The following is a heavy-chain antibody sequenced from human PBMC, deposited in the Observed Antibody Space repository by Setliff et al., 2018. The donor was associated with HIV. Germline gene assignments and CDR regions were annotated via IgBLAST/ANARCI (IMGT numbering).Heavy chain of an antibody. D-gene: IGHD6-6*01. CDR3: AISPSYGSSFSYYYYGMDV. CDR1: GGSISSFY. Sequence: SETLSLTCTVSGGSISSFYWSWIRQPPGKGLEWIGYIYTSGSTNYNPSLKSRVAISVDTSKNQFSLKLSSVTAADTAVYYCAISPSYGSSFSYYYYGMDVWGQGTTVTVSS. V-gene: IGHV4-4*09. J-gene: IGHJ6*02. CDR2: IYTSGST.